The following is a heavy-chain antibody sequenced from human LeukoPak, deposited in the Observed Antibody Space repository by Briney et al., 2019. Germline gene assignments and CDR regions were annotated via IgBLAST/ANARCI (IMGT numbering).Heavy chain of an antibody. J-gene: IGHJ5*02. CDR2: IYTSGST. Sequence: PSETLSLTCTVSTGSISSNYWSWLPQPAGKGLEWIVRIYTSGSTNYNPSLKSRVTMSVDTSKNQFSLKLTSVTAADTAVYYCARDYDVLTAYPPAQLFDPWGQGTLVTVSS. D-gene: IGHD3-9*01. V-gene: IGHV4-4*07. CDR1: TGSISSNY. CDR3: ARDYDVLTAYPPAQLFDP.